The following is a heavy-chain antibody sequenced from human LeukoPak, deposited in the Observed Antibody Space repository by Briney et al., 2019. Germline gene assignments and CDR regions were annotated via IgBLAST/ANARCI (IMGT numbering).Heavy chain of an antibody. J-gene: IGHJ3*02. D-gene: IGHD2-2*02. Sequence: SETLSLTCTVSGGSISSYYWSWIRQPPGKGLEWIGYIYYSGSTNYNPSLKSRVTISVDTSKNQFSLKLSSVTAADTAVYYCARDGGYCSSTSCYRGLNAFDIWGQGTMVTVSS. V-gene: IGHV4-59*01. CDR2: IYYSGST. CDR1: GGSISSYY. CDR3: ARDGGYCSSTSCYRGLNAFDI.